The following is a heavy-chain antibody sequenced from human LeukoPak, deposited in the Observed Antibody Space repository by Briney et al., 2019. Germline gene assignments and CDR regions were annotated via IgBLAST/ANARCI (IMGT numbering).Heavy chain of an antibody. D-gene: IGHD3-10*01. Sequence: GGSLRLSCAASGFTFSSYAMSWVRQAPGKGLEWVSAISGSGGSTYYADSVKGRFTISRDNSKNTLYLQMNSLRAEDTAVYYCARDTYGSGSYWFDYWGQGTLVTVSS. CDR2: ISGSGGST. V-gene: IGHV3-23*01. J-gene: IGHJ4*02. CDR1: GFTFSSYA. CDR3: ARDTYGSGSYWFDY.